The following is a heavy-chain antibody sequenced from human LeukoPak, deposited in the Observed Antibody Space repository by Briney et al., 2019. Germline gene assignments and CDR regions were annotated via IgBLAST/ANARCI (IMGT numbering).Heavy chain of an antibody. CDR1: GFTFSSYA. CDR3: AKWHLYYYDSSGLPIDY. D-gene: IGHD3-22*01. V-gene: IGHV3-23*01. Sequence: GGSLRLSCAASGFTFSSYAMSWVRQAPGKGLEWVSTISGSGGSTYYADSVKGRFTISRDNSKNTLYLQMNSLRAEDTAVYYCAKWHLYYYDSSGLPIDYWGQGTLVTVSS. CDR2: ISGSGGST. J-gene: IGHJ4*02.